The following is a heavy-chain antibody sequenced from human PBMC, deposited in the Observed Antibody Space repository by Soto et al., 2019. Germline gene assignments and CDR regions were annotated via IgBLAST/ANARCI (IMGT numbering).Heavy chain of an antibody. Sequence: EVQLLESGGGLVQPGGSLRLSCAASGFTFSNYAMTWVRQAPGKGLEWVSTINYSGGSTYYADSVKGRFTVSRDNSKTTLYLQMKRLRAEDTAVYYCAKKFSYGSGTYLYYFDYWGQGTLVTVSS. CDR2: INYSGGST. CDR1: GFTFSNYA. CDR3: AKKFSYGSGTYLYYFDY. V-gene: IGHV3-23*01. J-gene: IGHJ4*02. D-gene: IGHD3-10*01.